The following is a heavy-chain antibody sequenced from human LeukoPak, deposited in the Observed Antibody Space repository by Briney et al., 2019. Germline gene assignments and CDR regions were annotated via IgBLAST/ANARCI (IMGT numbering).Heavy chain of an antibody. V-gene: IGHV1-2*06. CDR3: ARAVYNWNDGRAAFDI. Sequence: ASVKVSCKASGYTFTSYGISWVRQAPGQGLEWMGRINPNSGGTNYAQKFQGRVTMTRDTSISTAYMELSRLRSDDTAVYYCARAVYNWNDGRAAFDIWGQGTMVTVSS. CDR1: GYTFTSYG. J-gene: IGHJ3*02. CDR2: INPNSGGT. D-gene: IGHD1-20*01.